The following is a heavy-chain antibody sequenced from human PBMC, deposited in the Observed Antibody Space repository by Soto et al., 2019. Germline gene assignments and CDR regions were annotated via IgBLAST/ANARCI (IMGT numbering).Heavy chain of an antibody. V-gene: IGHV3-23*01. Sequence: GGSLRLSCTASGFTFSNYAMNWVRQAPGKGLEWVSTISSGGHNTFYADSVKGRFTISRDNSKNTLYLQMNSLRAEDTALYYCAKTSAFGSGWWYFDYWGQGALVTVSS. CDR3: AKTSAFGSGWWYFDY. CDR1: GFTFSNYA. D-gene: IGHD6-19*01. J-gene: IGHJ4*02. CDR2: ISSGGHNT.